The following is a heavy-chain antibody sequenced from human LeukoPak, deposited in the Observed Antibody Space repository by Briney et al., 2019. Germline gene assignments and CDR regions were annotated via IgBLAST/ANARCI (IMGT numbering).Heavy chain of an antibody. CDR3: ARDLSGTGVGLVY. CDR1: GGSISSGGYS. Sequence: SETLSLTCAVSGGSISSGGYSWSWIRQPPGKGLEWIGYIYHSGSTYYNPSLKSRVTISVDRSKNQFSLKLSSVTAADTAVYYCARDLSGTGVGLVYWGQGTLVTVSS. J-gene: IGHJ4*02. V-gene: IGHV4-30-2*01. D-gene: IGHD3-10*01. CDR2: IYHSGST.